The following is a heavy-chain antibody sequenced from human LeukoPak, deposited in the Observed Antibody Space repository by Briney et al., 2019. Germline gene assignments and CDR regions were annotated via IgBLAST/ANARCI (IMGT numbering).Heavy chain of an antibody. Sequence: ASVKVSCKASGYTFTGYYMHWVRQAPGQGLEWMGWINPNSGGTNYAQKFQGWVTMTRDTSISTAYMELSRLRSDDTAVYYCARRGYYDSSGYPLDYWGQGTLVTVSS. J-gene: IGHJ4*02. CDR2: INPNSGGT. V-gene: IGHV1-2*04. CDR3: ARRGYYDSSGYPLDY. CDR1: GYTFTGYY. D-gene: IGHD3-22*01.